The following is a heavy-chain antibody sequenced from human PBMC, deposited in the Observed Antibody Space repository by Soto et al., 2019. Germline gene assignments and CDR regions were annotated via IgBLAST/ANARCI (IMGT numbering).Heavy chain of an antibody. CDR2: IFSSGEK. CDR3: ARIRTFENWFDP. J-gene: IGHJ5*02. Sequence: QVTLKESGPVQVNPTETLTLTCTVSGFSLTNARMGVSWIRQPPGKALEWLAHIFSSGEKSYSMSLKSRLTISKDSSGSQVVLSMTKMDPVDTATYYCARIRTFENWFDPWGQGTLVTVSS. V-gene: IGHV2-26*01. CDR1: GFSLTNARMG. D-gene: IGHD1-7*01.